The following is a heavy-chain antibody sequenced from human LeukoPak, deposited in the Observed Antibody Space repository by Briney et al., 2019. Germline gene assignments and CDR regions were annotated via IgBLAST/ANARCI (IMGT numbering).Heavy chain of an antibody. CDR1: GGSISSYY. D-gene: IGHD3-22*01. J-gene: IGHJ4*02. CDR2: IYYSGSA. Sequence: KPSETLSLTCTVSGGSISSYYWNWIRQPPGKGLEWIGYIYYSGSANYNPSLKSRVTISVDTSKNQFSLKLSSVTAADTAVYYCARGKYYYDSSGYYRPLFDYWGQGTLVTVSS. V-gene: IGHV4-59*01. CDR3: ARGKYYYDSSGYYRPLFDY.